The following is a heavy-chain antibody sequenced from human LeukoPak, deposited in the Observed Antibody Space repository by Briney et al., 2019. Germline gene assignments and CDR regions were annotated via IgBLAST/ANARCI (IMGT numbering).Heavy chain of an antibody. CDR1: GGTFSSYA. Sequence: GASVKVSCKASGGTFSSYAISWVRQAPGQGLEWMGWTNPNSGNTGYAQKFQGRVTMTRNTSISTAYMELSSLRSEDTAVYYCAREYYDSSGYYPDWGQGTLVTVSS. V-gene: IGHV1-8*02. CDR3: AREYYDSSGYYPD. CDR2: TNPNSGNT. D-gene: IGHD3-22*01. J-gene: IGHJ4*02.